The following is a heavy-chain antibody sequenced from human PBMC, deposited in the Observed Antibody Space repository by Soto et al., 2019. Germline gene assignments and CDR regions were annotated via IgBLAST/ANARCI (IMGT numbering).Heavy chain of an antibody. D-gene: IGHD2-15*01. CDR2: ISYDGSNR. CDR3: AREYGIGGAAFDF. Sequence: QVQLVESGGGVVQPGRSRRLSCEASGFIFRPYAMHWVRQAPGKGLEWVAVISYDGSNRYYADSVKGRFTISRDNSKNTMYLQMNSLRAEDTAVYYCAREYGIGGAAFDFWGQGTMVTVSS. CDR1: GFIFRPYA. V-gene: IGHV3-30-3*01. J-gene: IGHJ3*01.